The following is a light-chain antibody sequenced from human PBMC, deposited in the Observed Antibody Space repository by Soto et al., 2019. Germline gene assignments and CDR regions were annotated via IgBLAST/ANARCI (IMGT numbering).Light chain of an antibody. CDR2: GAS. J-gene: IGKJ1*01. V-gene: IGKV3-20*01. CDR3: QQYGSSRT. Sequence: EIVLTQSPGTLSLSPEERATLSCRASQTFSSSYLAWYQQKPGQAPRLLIFGASSRATGIPDRFSGSGSGTDLTLTISRLEPEDFAVYYCQQYGSSRTFGQGTKVEIK. CDR1: QTFSSSY.